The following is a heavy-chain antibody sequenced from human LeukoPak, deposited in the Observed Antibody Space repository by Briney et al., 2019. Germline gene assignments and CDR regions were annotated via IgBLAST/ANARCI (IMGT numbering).Heavy chain of an antibody. Sequence: ASETLSLTCTVSGGSITSDGYYWGWIRQPPGKGLEWIGSIYYSGSTYYNPSLKSRVTISVAPYKIQFSLKLSSVTAADTAVYYCARGPTLTSDYWGQGTLVTVSS. J-gene: IGHJ4*02. D-gene: IGHD4-17*01. CDR3: ARGPTLTSDY. CDR1: GGSITSDGYY. CDR2: IYYSGST. V-gene: IGHV4-39*07.